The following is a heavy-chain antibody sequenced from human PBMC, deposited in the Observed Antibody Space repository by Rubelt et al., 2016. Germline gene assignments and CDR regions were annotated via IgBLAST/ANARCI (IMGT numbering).Heavy chain of an antibody. D-gene: IGHD4-17*01. Sequence: QVQLQESGPGLVKPSETLSLTCTVSGGSISSYYWSWIRQPPGKGLEWIGEINHSGSTNYNPACKMRVTISVDTSKTQVSLKLSSVTAADTAVYYCARGGLTVTDYWGQGTLVTVSS. CDR3: ARGGLTVTDY. J-gene: IGHJ4*02. CDR1: GGSISSYY. CDR2: INHSGST. V-gene: IGHV4-34*01.